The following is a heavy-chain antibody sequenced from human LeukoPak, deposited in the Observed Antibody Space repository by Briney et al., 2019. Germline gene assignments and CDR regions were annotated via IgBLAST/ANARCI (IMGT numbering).Heavy chain of an antibody. V-gene: IGHV4-61*02. CDR2: IYTSGST. Sequence: PSETLSLTCTVSGGSISSGSYYWSWIRQPAGKGLEWIGRIYTSGSTNYNPSLKSRVTISVDTSKNQFSLKLSSVTAADTAVYYCARESAYYYDSSGYYCFDYWGQGTLVTVSS. CDR3: ARESAYYYDSSGYYCFDY. J-gene: IGHJ4*02. CDR1: GGSISSGSYY. D-gene: IGHD3-22*01.